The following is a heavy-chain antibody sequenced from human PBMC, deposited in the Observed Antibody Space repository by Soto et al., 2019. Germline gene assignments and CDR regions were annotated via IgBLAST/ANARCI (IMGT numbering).Heavy chain of an antibody. D-gene: IGHD3-3*01. CDR3: AKDSANITIFGVVIPWGGHYYVMDV. CDR2: ISYDGSNK. J-gene: IGHJ6*02. CDR1: GFTFSSYG. V-gene: IGHV3-30*18. Sequence: PGGSLRLSCAASGFTFSSYGMHWVRQAPGKGLEWVAVISYDGSNKYYADSVKGRFAISRDNSKNTLYLQMNSLRAEDTAVYYCAKDSANITIFGVVIPWGGHYYVMDVWGQGTTGTGSS.